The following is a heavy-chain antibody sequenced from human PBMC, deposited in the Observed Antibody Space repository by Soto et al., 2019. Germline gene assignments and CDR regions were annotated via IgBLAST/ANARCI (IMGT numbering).Heavy chain of an antibody. D-gene: IGHD6-19*01. CDR1: GVSIGSSSYY. J-gene: IGHJ4*02. Sequence: TSETLSLTCTVSGVSIGSSSYYWGWIRQPPGKGLEWIGSIYDRGSTYSNPSLKSRLTTSLDTSKNQFSLKLTSVTAADTAVYYCARHGYTSGRTYFDYWGQGTLVTVSS. CDR3: ARHGYTSGRTYFDY. V-gene: IGHV4-39*01. CDR2: IYDRGST.